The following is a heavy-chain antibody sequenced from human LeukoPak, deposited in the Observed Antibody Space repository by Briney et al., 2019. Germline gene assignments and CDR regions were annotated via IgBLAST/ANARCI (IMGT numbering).Heavy chain of an antibody. Sequence: GGSLRLSCAASGFTFSSYAMSWVRQAPGKGLEWVPAISGSGGSTYYADSVKGRFTISRDNSKNTLYLQMNSLRAEDTAVYYCAKVWDYYDSSGYYRDYWGQGTLVTVSS. V-gene: IGHV3-23*01. CDR2: ISGSGGST. D-gene: IGHD3-22*01. J-gene: IGHJ4*02. CDR3: AKVWDYYDSSGYYRDY. CDR1: GFTFSSYA.